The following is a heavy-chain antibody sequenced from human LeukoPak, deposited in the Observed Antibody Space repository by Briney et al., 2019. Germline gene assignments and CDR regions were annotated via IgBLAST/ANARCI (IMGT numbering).Heavy chain of an antibody. CDR3: ARGALGIQIFDY. CDR1: GGSISSGSYY. D-gene: IGHD5-18*01. J-gene: IGHJ4*02. Sequence: SETLSLTCTVSGGSISSGSYYWSWIRQPAGKGLEWIGRIYSSGSTNYNPSLKSRVTMSADTSKNQFSLKLSSVTAADTAVYYCARGALGIQIFDYWGQGALVTVSS. V-gene: IGHV4-61*02. CDR2: IYSSGST.